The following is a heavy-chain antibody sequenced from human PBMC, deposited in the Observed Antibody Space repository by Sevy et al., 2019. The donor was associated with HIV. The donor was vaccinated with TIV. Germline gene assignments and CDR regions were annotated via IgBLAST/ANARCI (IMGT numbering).Heavy chain of an antibody. J-gene: IGHJ3*02. D-gene: IGHD4-4*01. V-gene: IGHV3-21*05. CDR3: ARVAYSNPSWALDI. CDR2: ISSSSSYI. Sequence: GGSLRLSCAASGFTFSSYSMNWVRQAPGKGLEWVSYISSSSSYIYYADSVKGRFTISRDNAKNSLYLQMNSLRAEDTAVYYCARVAYSNPSWALDIWGQVTMVTVSS. CDR1: GFTFSSYS.